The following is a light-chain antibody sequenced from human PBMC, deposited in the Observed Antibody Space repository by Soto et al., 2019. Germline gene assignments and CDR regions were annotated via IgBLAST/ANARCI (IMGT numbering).Light chain of an antibody. V-gene: IGLV2-11*01. J-gene: IGLJ1*01. CDR1: SSGVGSSNY. CDR2: EVT. Sequence: QSALTQPRSVSGSPGQSVTISCTGSSSGVGSSNYVSWYQQHPGKAPKLMIYEVTIRPSGVSDRFSGSKSGNTASLTVSGLQAEDEADYYCSSYTGGNPSYVFGTGTKVTVL. CDR3: SSYTGGNPSYV.